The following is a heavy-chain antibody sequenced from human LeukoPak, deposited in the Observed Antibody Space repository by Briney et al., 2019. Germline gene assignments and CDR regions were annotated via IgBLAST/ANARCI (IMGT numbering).Heavy chain of an antibody. D-gene: IGHD3-10*01. V-gene: IGHV1-2*02. J-gene: IGHJ4*02. CDR2: INPNSGGT. CDR3: ARDLWFGELSFDY. CDR1: GFTFTGYY. Sequence: ASVKVSCKASGFTFTGYYMHWVRQAPGQGLEWMGWINPNSGGTNYAQRFQGRVTTTRDTSINTAYMELSRLRSDDTAVYYCARDLWFGELSFDYWGQGTLVTVSS.